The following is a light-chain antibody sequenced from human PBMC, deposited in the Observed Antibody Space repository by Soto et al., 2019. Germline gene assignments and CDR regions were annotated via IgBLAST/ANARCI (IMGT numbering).Light chain of an antibody. V-gene: IGKV3-20*01. CDR2: GAS. Sequence: EIVLTQSPGTLSLSPGERATLSCRASQSVSSTYLAWYQQKPGQAPRLLIYGASSRATDIPDRFSGSGSGTDFTLTISRLEPEDFAVYYCQPYGSSSYTFGQGTKLEI. CDR3: QPYGSSSYT. CDR1: QSVSSTY. J-gene: IGKJ2*01.